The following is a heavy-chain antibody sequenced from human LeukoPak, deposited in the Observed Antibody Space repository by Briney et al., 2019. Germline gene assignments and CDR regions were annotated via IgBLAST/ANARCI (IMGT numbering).Heavy chain of an antibody. Sequence: GGSLRLSCVASGLTFNGYWMSWVRQAPGKGLEWVASIKQDGSEKYYLDSVKGRFTISRDNAKNSLFLQLNGPRAEETAVYYCAGHSSSWPYYFDYWGQGTLVTVSS. CDR3: AGHSSSWPYYFDY. J-gene: IGHJ4*02. D-gene: IGHD6-13*01. CDR2: IKQDGSEK. V-gene: IGHV3-7*01. CDR1: GLTFNGYW.